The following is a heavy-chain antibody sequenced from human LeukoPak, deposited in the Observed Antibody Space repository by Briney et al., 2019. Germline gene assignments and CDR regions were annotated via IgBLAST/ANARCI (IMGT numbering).Heavy chain of an antibody. Sequence: GASVKVSCKASGYTFTSYGISWVRQAPGQRLEWMGWINAGNGNTKYSQKFQGRVTITRDTSASTAYMELSSLRSEDTAVYYCARVYGELSLYYFDYWGQGTLVTVSS. CDR2: INAGNGNT. CDR1: GYTFTSYG. D-gene: IGHD3-16*02. J-gene: IGHJ4*02. V-gene: IGHV1-3*01. CDR3: ARVYGELSLYYFDY.